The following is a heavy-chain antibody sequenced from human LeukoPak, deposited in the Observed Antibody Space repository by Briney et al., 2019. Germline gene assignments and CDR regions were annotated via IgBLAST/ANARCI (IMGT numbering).Heavy chain of an antibody. J-gene: IGHJ3*02. CDR2: IKQDESEK. Sequence: GGSLRLSCTASGFTLSNYWMSWVRQTPEKGLEWVANIKQDESEKVYVDSVKGRFTISRDNAKSSLYLQMSGLRAEDTAVYYCAKGGTYSSDAFDMWGHGTKVTVSS. V-gene: IGHV3-7*05. CDR1: GFTLSNYW. D-gene: IGHD1-26*01. CDR3: AKGGTYSSDAFDM.